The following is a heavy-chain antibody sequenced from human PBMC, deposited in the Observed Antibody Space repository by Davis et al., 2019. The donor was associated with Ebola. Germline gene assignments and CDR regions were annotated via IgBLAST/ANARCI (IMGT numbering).Heavy chain of an antibody. D-gene: IGHD3-10*01. CDR2: FDPEDGET. Sequence: AASVKVSCKVSGYTLTELSMHWVRQAPGKGLEWMGGFDPEDGETIYAQKFQGRVTMTEDTSTDTAYMELSSLRSEDTAVYYCARDLGRVTGFDYWGQGTLVTVSS. CDR3: ARDLGRVTGFDY. CDR1: GYTLTELS. V-gene: IGHV1-24*01. J-gene: IGHJ4*02.